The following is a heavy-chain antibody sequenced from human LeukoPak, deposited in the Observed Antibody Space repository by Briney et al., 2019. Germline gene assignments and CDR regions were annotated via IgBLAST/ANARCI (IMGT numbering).Heavy chain of an antibody. CDR3: ARGSLDTAMDFDY. Sequence: GGSLRLSCAATGSTLSGYWIHWVRQAPEKGLVWVARINPDGSSTSYADSVKGRFTISRDNAKDTLYLQMNSLRAEDTAVYYCARGSLDTAMDFDYWGQGTLVTVSS. V-gene: IGHV3-74*01. D-gene: IGHD5-18*01. CDR1: GSTLSGYW. J-gene: IGHJ4*02. CDR2: INPDGSST.